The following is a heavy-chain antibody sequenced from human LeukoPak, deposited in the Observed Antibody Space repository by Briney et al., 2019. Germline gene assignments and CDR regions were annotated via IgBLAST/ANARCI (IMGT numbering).Heavy chain of an antibody. CDR2: ISSSSSYI. CDR3: ARDQVEGATFGYYYYYMDV. V-gene: IGHV3-21*01. D-gene: IGHD1-26*01. CDR1: GFTFSSYS. Sequence: GGSLRLSCAASGFTFSSYSMNWVRQAPGKGLEWVSSISSSSSYIYYADSVKGRFTISRDNAKNSLYLQMNSLRAEDTAVYYCARDQVEGATFGYYYYYMDVWGKGTTVTISS. J-gene: IGHJ6*03.